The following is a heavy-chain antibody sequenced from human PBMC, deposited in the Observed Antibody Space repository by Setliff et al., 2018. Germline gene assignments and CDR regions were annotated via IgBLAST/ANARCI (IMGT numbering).Heavy chain of an antibody. CDR3: ARAGDAAAGRKGVFEY. CDR2: INVSGGSA. D-gene: IGHD6-13*01. Sequence: GASVKVSCKTSGYAFTDFGISWVRQAPGQGLEWMGLINVSGGSASYEQKFQGRVTMTRDTSTGTVYMELTSLKSEDTAVYYCARAGDAAAGRKGVFEYWGQGSLVTVSS. J-gene: IGHJ4*02. V-gene: IGHV1-46*01. CDR1: GYAFTDFG.